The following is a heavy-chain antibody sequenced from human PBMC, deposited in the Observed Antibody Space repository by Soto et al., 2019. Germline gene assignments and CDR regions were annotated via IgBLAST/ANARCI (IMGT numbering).Heavy chain of an antibody. D-gene: IGHD2-15*01. Sequence: QVQLQESGPGLVKPSQTLSLTCTVSGGSISSGGYYWSWIRQHPGKGLEWIGYMYYSGSTYYNSSLKSRVTISVDTSKNQFSRKLSSVTAADTAVYYCARGCGSGGSCYYYYGMDVWGQGTTVTVSS. CDR3: ARGCGSGGSCYYYYGMDV. J-gene: IGHJ6*02. CDR2: MYYSGST. V-gene: IGHV4-31*03. CDR1: GGSISSGGYY.